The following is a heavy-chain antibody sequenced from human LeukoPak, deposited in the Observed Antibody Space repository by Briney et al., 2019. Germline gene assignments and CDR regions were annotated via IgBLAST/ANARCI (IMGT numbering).Heavy chain of an antibody. V-gene: IGHV3-30*03. D-gene: IGHD1-1*01. Sequence: PGGSLRLSCAASGVTFSSYGMHWVRQAPGKGLEWVAVISYDGSNKYYADSVKGRFTISRDNSKNTLYLQMNGLRAEDTGVYYCARGTESYFDYWGQGTLVTVSS. CDR2: ISYDGSNK. CDR1: GVTFSSYG. CDR3: ARGTESYFDY. J-gene: IGHJ4*02.